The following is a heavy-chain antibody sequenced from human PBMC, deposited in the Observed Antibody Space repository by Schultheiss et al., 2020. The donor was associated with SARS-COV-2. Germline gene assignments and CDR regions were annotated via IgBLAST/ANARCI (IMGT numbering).Heavy chain of an antibody. D-gene: IGHD3-22*01. V-gene: IGHV1-2*06. CDR3: ARAGYYYDSSGSRFFY. J-gene: IGHJ4*02. CDR1: GYTFTGYY. CDR2: INPNSGGT. Sequence: APVKVSCKASGYTFTGYYMHWVRQAPGQGLEWMGRINPNSGGTNYAQKFQGRVTMTRDTSISTAYMELSRLRSDDTAVYYCARAGYYYDSSGSRFFYWGQGTLVTVSS.